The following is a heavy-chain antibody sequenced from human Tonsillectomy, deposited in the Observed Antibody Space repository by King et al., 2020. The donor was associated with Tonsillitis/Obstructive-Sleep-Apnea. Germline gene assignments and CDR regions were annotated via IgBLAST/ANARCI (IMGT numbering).Heavy chain of an antibody. D-gene: IGHD3-10*01. J-gene: IGHJ4*02. CDR3: ANSRGVTTAPIDY. V-gene: IGHV3-23*04. Sequence: VQLVESGGGLVQPGGSLRLSCAASGFTFSSYSMNWVRQVPGKGLEWVSGISGSGGSTYSADSVKGRFAISRDNSKKTLYLQMNSLRAEDTAVYYCANSRGVTTAPIDYWGQGTLVTVSS. CDR2: ISGSGGST. CDR1: GFTFSSYS.